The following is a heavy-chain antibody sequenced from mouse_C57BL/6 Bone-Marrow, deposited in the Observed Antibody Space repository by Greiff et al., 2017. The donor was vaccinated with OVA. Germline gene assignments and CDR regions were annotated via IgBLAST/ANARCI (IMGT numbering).Heavy chain of an antibody. Sequence: EVKLVESGPVLVKPGASVKMSCKASGYTFTDYYMNWVKQSHGKSLEWIGVINPYNGGTSYNQKFKGKATLTVDKSSSTAYMELNSLTSEDSAVYYCAREYYGSSHFDYWGQGTTLTVSS. D-gene: IGHD1-1*01. J-gene: IGHJ2*01. CDR2: INPYNGGT. CDR3: AREYYGSSHFDY. V-gene: IGHV1-19*01. CDR1: GYTFTDYY.